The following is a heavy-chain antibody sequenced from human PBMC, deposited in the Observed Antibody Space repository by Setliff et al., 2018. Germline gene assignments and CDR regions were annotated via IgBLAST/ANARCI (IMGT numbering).Heavy chain of an antibody. Sequence: PSKTLSLTCTVSGASITNINYYWGLIRQPPGKGLEWIGSIFYSGRTFYNPSLKSRVTISVDTSKNQFSLTLSSVTAADTAVYYCARLPNYVWGSPVDYWGQGTLVTVSS. CDR3: ARLPNYVWGSPVDY. CDR2: IFYSGRT. CDR1: GASITNINYY. J-gene: IGHJ4*02. D-gene: IGHD3-16*01. V-gene: IGHV4-39*01.